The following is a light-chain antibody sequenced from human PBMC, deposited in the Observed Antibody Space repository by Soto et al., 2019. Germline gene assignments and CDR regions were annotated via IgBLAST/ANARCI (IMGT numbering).Light chain of an antibody. J-gene: IGKJ1*01. CDR3: QQRSHPWT. Sequence: EIVLTQSPATLSLSPGERATLSCRASQSVSSYLAWYQQKPGQAPRLLIYDASNRATGIPARFSGSGSGTDFTLTISSLEPEDFAVYYCQQRSHPWTFGQGTKVEIK. CDR1: QSVSSY. V-gene: IGKV3-11*01. CDR2: DAS.